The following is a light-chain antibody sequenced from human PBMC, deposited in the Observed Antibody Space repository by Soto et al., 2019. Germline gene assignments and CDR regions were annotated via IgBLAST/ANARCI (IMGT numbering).Light chain of an antibody. CDR3: SSYTSRITVV. CDR1: SSDVGGYNY. CDR2: EIS. J-gene: IGLJ2*01. Sequence: QSALTQPASVSGSPGQSITISCTGTSSDVGGYNYVSWYQQHPGKAPKLMIYEISNRPSGVSNRFSGSKSGNTASLTISGLQAEDEADYFCSSYTSRITVVFGGGTQLTVL. V-gene: IGLV2-14*03.